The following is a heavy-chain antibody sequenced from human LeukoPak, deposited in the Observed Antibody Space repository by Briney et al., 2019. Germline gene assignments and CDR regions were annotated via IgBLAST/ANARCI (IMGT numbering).Heavy chain of an antibody. CDR3: ARASSGYYFSSLFFDY. V-gene: IGHV4-59*01. CDR2: IYYSGST. D-gene: IGHD3-22*01. CDR1: GGSISSYY. J-gene: IGHJ4*02. Sequence: SETLSLTCTVSGGSISSYYWSWIRQPPGKGLEWIGYIYYSGSTNYNPSLKSRVTLSVDTSKNHFSLKLSSVTAADTAVYYCARASSGYYFSSLFFDYWGQGTLVTVSS.